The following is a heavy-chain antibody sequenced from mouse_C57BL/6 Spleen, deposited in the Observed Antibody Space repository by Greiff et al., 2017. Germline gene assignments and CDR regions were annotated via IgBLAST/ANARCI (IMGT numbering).Heavy chain of an antibody. V-gene: IGHV5-17*01. CDR1: GFTFSDYG. CDR3: AKFCDYDKDWYFDV. D-gene: IGHD2-4*01. Sequence: EVQGVESGGGLVKPGGSLKLSCAASGFTFSDYGMHWVRQAPEKGLEWVAYISSGSSTIYYADTVKGRFTISRDNAKNTLFLQMTSLRSEDTAMYYCAKFCDYDKDWYFDVWGTGTTVTVSS. J-gene: IGHJ1*03. CDR2: ISSGSSTI.